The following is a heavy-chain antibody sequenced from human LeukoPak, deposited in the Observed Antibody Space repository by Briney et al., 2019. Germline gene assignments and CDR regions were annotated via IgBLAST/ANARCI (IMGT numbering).Heavy chain of an antibody. J-gene: IGHJ5*02. V-gene: IGHV1-8*03. CDR1: GYTFTSYD. CDR2: MNPNSGNT. Sequence: ASVKVSCKASGYTFTSYDINWVRQATGQGLEWMGWMNPNSGNTGYAQKFQGRVTITRNTSISTVYMELSSLRSDDTAVYYCARDGIQLWLSSQYNWFDPWGQGTLVTVSS. D-gene: IGHD5-18*01. CDR3: ARDGIQLWLSSQYNWFDP.